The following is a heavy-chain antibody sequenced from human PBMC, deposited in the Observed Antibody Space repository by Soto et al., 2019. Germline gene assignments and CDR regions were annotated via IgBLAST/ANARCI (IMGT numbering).Heavy chain of an antibody. D-gene: IGHD6-13*01. CDR2: IYYSGST. CDR1: GGSISSYY. J-gene: IGHJ3*02. V-gene: IGHV4-59*01. CDR3: ARREGQLAAFDI. Sequence: SETLSLTCAVSGGSISSYYWSWIRQPPGKGLEWVGYIYYSGSTKYNPSLTSRVTISVDTSKNQFSLKLSSVTAADTAVYYCARREGQLAAFDIWGQGTLVT.